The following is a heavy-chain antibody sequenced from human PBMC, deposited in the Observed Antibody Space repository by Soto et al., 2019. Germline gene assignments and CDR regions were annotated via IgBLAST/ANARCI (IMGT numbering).Heavy chain of an antibody. Sequence: SVKVSCKASGYTFTSYGISWVRQAPGQGLEWMGGIIPNFGTANYAQKFQGRVTITADESTSTAYMELSSLRSEDTAVYYCARGLRFLEGYYYGMDVWGQGTTVTVSS. V-gene: IGHV1-69*13. J-gene: IGHJ6*02. CDR3: ARGLRFLEGYYYGMDV. D-gene: IGHD3-3*01. CDR1: GYTFTSYG. CDR2: IIPNFGTA.